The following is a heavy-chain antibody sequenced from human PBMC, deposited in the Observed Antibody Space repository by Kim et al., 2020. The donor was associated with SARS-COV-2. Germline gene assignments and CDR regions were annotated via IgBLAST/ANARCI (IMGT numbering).Heavy chain of an antibody. V-gene: IGHV3-9*01. CDR3: ARDSLGSIDY. CDR2: K. J-gene: IGHJ4*02. Sequence: KDYADSVKGRFTIPRDNAKNSLFLQMNSLRVEDTALYYCARDSLGSIDYWGQGTLVTVSS. D-gene: IGHD1-26*01.